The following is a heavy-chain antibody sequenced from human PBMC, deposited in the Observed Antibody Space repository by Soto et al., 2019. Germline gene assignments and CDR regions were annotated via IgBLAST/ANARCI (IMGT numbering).Heavy chain of an antibody. Sequence: GGSLRLSCAASGFTFSSYGMHWVRQAPGKGLEWVAVIWYDGSNKYYADSVKGRFTISRDNAKNSLYLQMHSLSAEDTAFYYCARVDGYTYPNDYWGQGTLVTVSS. CDR3: ARVDGYTYPNDY. D-gene: IGHD5-12*01. CDR2: IWYDGSNK. J-gene: IGHJ4*02. V-gene: IGHV3-33*01. CDR1: GFTFSSYG.